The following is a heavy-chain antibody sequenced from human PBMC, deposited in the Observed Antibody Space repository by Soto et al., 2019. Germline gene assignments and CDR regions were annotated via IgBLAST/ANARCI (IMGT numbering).Heavy chain of an antibody. CDR1: GFTFSSYE. Sequence: GGSLRLSCAASGFTFSSYEMNWVLQAPGKGLEWVSYISSSGSTIYYADSMKGRFTISRDNAKNSLYLQMNSLRAEDTAVYYCAKLQGGIAAAGGFDYWGQGTLVTVSS. J-gene: IGHJ4*02. V-gene: IGHV3-48*03. CDR2: ISSSGSTI. D-gene: IGHD6-13*01. CDR3: AKLQGGIAAAGGFDY.